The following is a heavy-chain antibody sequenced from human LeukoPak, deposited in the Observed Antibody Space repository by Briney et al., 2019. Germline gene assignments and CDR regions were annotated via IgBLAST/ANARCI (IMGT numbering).Heavy chain of an antibody. CDR2: FDPEDGET. J-gene: IGHJ6*03. CDR1: GYTLTELS. Sequence: ASVKVSCKVSGYTLTELSMHWVRQAPGKGLEWMGGFDPEDGETIYAQKFQGRVTMTEDTSTDTAYMELSSLRSEDTAVYYCATGAPYDSSVDYYCYMDVWGKGTTVTVSS. CDR3: ATGAPYDSSVDYYCYMDV. V-gene: IGHV1-24*01. D-gene: IGHD3-22*01.